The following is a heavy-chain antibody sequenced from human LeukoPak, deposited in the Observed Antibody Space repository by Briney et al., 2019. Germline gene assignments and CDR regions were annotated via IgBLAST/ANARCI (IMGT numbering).Heavy chain of an antibody. V-gene: IGHV3-21*01. D-gene: IGHD3-3*01. Sequence: GGSLRLSCAASGFTFSSYSMNWVRQAPGKGLEWVSSISSSSSYIYYADSVKGRFTISRDNSKNTLYLQMNSLRAEDTAVYYCARDRVYDFWSGYYYYYMDVWGKGTTVTVSS. CDR1: GFTFSSYS. J-gene: IGHJ6*03. CDR2: ISSSSSYI. CDR3: ARDRVYDFWSGYYYYYMDV.